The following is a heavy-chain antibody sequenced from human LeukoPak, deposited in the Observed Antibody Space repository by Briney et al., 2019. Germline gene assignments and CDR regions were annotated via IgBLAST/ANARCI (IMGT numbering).Heavy chain of an antibody. CDR2: ISGTSSTM. V-gene: IGHV3-48*04. J-gene: IGHJ4*02. CDR1: GFTFSSYS. CDR3: ASAREWLVRY. D-gene: IGHD6-19*01. Sequence: GGSLRLSCAASGFTFSSYSMNWVRQAPGKGLDWVSYISGTSSTMHYADSVKGRFTISRDNAKNSLYLQMNSLRAEDTAVYYCASAREWLVRYWGQGTLVTVSS.